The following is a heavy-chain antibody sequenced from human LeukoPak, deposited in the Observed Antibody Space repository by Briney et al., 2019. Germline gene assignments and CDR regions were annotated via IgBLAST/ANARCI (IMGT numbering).Heavy chain of an antibody. V-gene: IGHV4-59*01. D-gene: IGHD1-26*01. CDR3: ARDSSGDTYYYYGMDV. Sequence: SETLSLTCTVSGGSISGYYWSWIRQPPGKGLEWIAYIYYSGSSKYNPSLKSRVTISVDTSKNQFSLKVSSVTAADTAVYYCARDSSGDTYYYYGMDVWGQGTMVTVSS. CDR2: IYYSGSS. CDR1: GGSISGYY. J-gene: IGHJ6*02.